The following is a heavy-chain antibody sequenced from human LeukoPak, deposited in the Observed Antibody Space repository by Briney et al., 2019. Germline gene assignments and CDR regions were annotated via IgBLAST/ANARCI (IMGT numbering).Heavy chain of an antibody. Sequence: GGSLRLSCAASGFTFSSYAMSWVRQAPGKGLEWVSAISGSGGSTYYADSVKGRFTISRDNSKNTLYLQMNSLRAEDTAVYYCAKAFPDDFWGGYPVYFDYWGQGTLVTVSS. CDR2: ISGSGGST. CDR3: AKAFPDDFWGGYPVYFDY. D-gene: IGHD3-3*01. V-gene: IGHV3-23*01. J-gene: IGHJ4*02. CDR1: GFTFSSYA.